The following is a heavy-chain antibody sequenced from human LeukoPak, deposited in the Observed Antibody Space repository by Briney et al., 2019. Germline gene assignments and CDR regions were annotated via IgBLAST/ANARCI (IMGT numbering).Heavy chain of an antibody. V-gene: IGHV1-8*01. CDR2: MNPNSGNT. D-gene: IGHD1-1*01. Sequence: ASVKVSCKASGYTFTSYDINWVRQATGQGLEWMGWMNPNSGNTGYAQKFQGRVTITADKSTSTAYMELSSLRSEDTAVYYCARDPPRGSWNVPSDDYWGQGTLVTVSS. J-gene: IGHJ4*02. CDR3: ARDPPRGSWNVPSDDY. CDR1: GYTFTSYD.